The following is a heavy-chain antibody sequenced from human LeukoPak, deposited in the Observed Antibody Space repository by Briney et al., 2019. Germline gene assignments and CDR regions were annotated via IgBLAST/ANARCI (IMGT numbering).Heavy chain of an antibody. Sequence: SETLPLTCTVSGGSISSYYWSWIRQPPGKGLEWIGYIYYSGSTNYNPSLKSRVTISVDTSKNQFSLKLSSVTAADTAVYYCARDNGGAAAGFDYWGQGTLVTVSS. CDR2: IYYSGST. CDR1: GGSISSYY. J-gene: IGHJ4*02. V-gene: IGHV4-59*01. CDR3: ARDNGGAAAGFDY. D-gene: IGHD6-25*01.